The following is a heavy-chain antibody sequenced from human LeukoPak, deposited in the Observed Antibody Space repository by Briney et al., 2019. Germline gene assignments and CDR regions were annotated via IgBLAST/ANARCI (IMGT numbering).Heavy chain of an antibody. CDR3: ARVRKKYCSGGSCYASDY. Sequence: ASAKVSCKASGYTFTGYYMHWVRQAPGQGLEWMGRINPNSGGTNYAQKFQGRVTMTRDTSISTAYMELSRLRSDDTAVYYCARVRKKYCSGGSCYASDYWGQGTLVTVSS. D-gene: IGHD2-15*01. CDR1: GYTFTGYY. J-gene: IGHJ4*02. V-gene: IGHV1-2*06. CDR2: INPNSGGT.